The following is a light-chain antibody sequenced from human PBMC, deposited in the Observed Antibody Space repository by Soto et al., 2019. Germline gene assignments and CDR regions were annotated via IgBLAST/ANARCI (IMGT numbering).Light chain of an antibody. V-gene: IGLV1-40*01. J-gene: IGLJ3*02. CDR3: QSYDSSLSGWL. Sequence: QSVLTQPPSVSGAPGQRVTISCTGSSSNIGADYDVHWYQQFSGTAPKLLIYGNNNRPSGVPDRFSGSKSGTSASLAITGLQVEDEAEYYCQSYDSSLSGWLFGGGTQLTVL. CDR1: SSNIGADYD. CDR2: GNN.